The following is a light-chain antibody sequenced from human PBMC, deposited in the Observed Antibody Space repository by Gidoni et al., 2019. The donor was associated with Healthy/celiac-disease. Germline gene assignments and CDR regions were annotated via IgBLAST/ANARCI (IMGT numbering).Light chain of an antibody. CDR1: SSDVGCYNY. CDR3: SSYTSSTRV. Sequence: QSALTQPASVSGSPGQSSTISCPGTSSDVGCYNYVSWYQQHPGKAPKLMIYDVSNRPSGVSNRFSGSKSGNTASLTISGLQAEDEADDYCSSYTSSTRVFGTGTKVTVL. V-gene: IGLV2-14*03. J-gene: IGLJ1*01. CDR2: DVS.